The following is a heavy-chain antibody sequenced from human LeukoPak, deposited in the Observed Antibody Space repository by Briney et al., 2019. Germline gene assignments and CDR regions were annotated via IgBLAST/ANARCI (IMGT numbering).Heavy chain of an antibody. V-gene: IGHV3-33*01. D-gene: IGHD5-12*01. CDR2: IWYDGSNK. J-gene: IGHJ4*02. CDR3: ARDRTAYSYGTLFDY. CDR1: GFTFSSYG. Sequence: GRSLRLSCAASGFTFSSYGMHWVRQAPGKGLEWVAVIWYDGSNKYYADSVKGRFTISRDNSKNTLYLQMNSLRAEDTAVYYCARDRTAYSYGTLFDYWGQGTLVTVSS.